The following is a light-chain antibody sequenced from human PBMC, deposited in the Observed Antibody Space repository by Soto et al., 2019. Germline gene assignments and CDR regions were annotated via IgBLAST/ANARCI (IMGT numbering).Light chain of an antibody. V-gene: IGKV1-9*01. Sequence: IQLTQSPSSLSASVGDRVTITCRASQGINSFLAWYQQKPGKAPKLLIYAASTLQSGVPSRFSGSGSGTDFTLTISSLQSEDFAVYYCQQYHSWPAFGQGTKVDIK. CDR2: AAS. J-gene: IGKJ1*01. CDR1: QGINSF. CDR3: QQYHSWPA.